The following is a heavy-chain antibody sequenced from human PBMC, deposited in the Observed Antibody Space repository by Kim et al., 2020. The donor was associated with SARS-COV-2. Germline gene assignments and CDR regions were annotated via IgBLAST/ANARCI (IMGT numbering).Heavy chain of an antibody. CDR3: AKGTHDYGDHFDY. Sequence: YAGSGKGRFTMSRDNTKNTLYLQMNSLRAEDTAVYYCAKGTHDYGDHFDYWGQGTLVTVSS. D-gene: IGHD4-17*01. J-gene: IGHJ4*02. V-gene: IGHV3-23*01.